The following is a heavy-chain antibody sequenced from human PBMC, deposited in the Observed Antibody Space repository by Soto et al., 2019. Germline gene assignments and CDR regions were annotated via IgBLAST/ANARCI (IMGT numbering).Heavy chain of an antibody. J-gene: IGHJ3*02. CDR2: INPSGGST. D-gene: IGHD3-22*01. Sequence: RASVKVSCKASGYTFTSYYIHWVRQAPGQGLEWMGVINPSGGSTRYAQKFQGRVTMTRDTSTSTVYMELSSLRSEDTAVYYCARDQGDSSGYYPPAFDIWGQGTMVTVSS. V-gene: IGHV1-46*01. CDR1: GYTFTSYY. CDR3: ARDQGDSSGYYPPAFDI.